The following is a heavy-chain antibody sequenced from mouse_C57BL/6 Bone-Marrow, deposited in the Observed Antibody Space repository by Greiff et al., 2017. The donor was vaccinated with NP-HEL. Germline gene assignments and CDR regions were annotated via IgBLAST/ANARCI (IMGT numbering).Heavy chain of an antibody. CDR1: GYTFTSYW. J-gene: IGHJ1*03. Sequence: QVQLQQPGAELVRPGSSVKLSCKASGYTFTSYWMHWVKQRPIQGLEWIGNIDPSDSETHYHHKFKDKATLTVDKSSSTAYMQLSSLTSEDSAVYYCARRLTGTWYWYFDVWGTGTTVTVSS. D-gene: IGHD4-1*01. CDR2: IDPSDSET. V-gene: IGHV1-52*01. CDR3: ARRLTGTWYWYFDV.